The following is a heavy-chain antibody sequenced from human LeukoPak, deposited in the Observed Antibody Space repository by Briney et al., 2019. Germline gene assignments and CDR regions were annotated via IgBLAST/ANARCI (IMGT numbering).Heavy chain of an antibody. CDR3: VRELGAFDI. V-gene: IGHV3-74*01. J-gene: IGHJ3*02. Sequence: PGGSLRLSCAASGFTFNSHRMHWVRQAPGKGLLWVSGINGDGSSTSNEDSVKGRFTIFRDNAKNMLYLQMNSLRAEDTAVYYCVRELGAFDIWGQGTMVTVSS. CDR1: GFTFNSHR. CDR2: INGDGSST.